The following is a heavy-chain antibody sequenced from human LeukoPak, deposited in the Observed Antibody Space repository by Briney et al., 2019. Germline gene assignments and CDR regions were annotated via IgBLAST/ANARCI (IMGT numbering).Heavy chain of an antibody. Sequence: SETLSLTCTVSGGSITSSSYYWGWIRQPPGKGLEWIGSIYYSGSTDYNPSLKSRLTISVDTSKNQFSLKLSSVTAADTAVYYCAREGVSGSFNYFDYWGQGTLVTVSS. J-gene: IGHJ4*02. V-gene: IGHV4-39*07. D-gene: IGHD1-26*01. CDR3: AREGVSGSFNYFDY. CDR2: IYYSGST. CDR1: GGSITSSSYY.